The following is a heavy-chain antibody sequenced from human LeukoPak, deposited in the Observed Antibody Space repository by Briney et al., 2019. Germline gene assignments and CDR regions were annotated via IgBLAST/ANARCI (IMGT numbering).Heavy chain of an antibody. CDR1: GGSFSGYY. CDR2: INHSGST. D-gene: IGHD2-2*01. V-gene: IGHV4-34*01. J-gene: IGHJ6*04. Sequence: SETLSLTCAVYGGSFSGYYWSWIRQPPGKGLEWIGEINHSGSTNYNPSLKSRVTISVDTSKNQFSLKLSSVTAADTAVYYCARGRNRYCSSTGCSSIGMDVWGKGTTVTVSS. CDR3: ARGRNRYCSSTGCSSIGMDV.